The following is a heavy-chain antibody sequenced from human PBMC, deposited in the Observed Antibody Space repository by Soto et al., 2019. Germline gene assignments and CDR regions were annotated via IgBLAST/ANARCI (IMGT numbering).Heavy chain of an antibody. J-gene: IGHJ4*02. CDR1: GGTFNNYV. D-gene: IGHD2-2*01. Sequence: QVQLVQSGAEVKKPGSSVKVSCRASGGTFNNYVINWVRQAPGQGLEWMAGIIPIFGTPNYAQKFQGRVTMTADKSTSTAYMELNSLRSADTAVYYCAGRCDGTNCLAHFDYWGQGTLVTVSS. V-gene: IGHV1-69*06. CDR2: IIPIFGTP. CDR3: AGRCDGTNCLAHFDY.